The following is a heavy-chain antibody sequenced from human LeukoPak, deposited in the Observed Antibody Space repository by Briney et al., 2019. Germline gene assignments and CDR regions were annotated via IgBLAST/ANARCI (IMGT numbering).Heavy chain of an antibody. D-gene: IGHD3-9*01. CDR1: GFTFDDYA. CDR3: AKDQYYDISTGYFGY. Sequence: GRSLRLSCAASGFTFDDYAMHWVRQAPGKGLEWVSGISWNSGSIGYADSVKGRFTISRDNAKNSLYLQMNSLRAEDTALYYCAKDQYYDISTGYFGYWGQGTLVTVSS. CDR2: ISWNSGSI. V-gene: IGHV3-9*01. J-gene: IGHJ4*02.